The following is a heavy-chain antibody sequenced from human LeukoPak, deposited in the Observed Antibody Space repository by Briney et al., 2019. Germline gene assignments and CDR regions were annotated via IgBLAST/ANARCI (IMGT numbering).Heavy chain of an antibody. CDR2: INPNSGGT. J-gene: IGHJ3*02. D-gene: IGHD5-24*01. V-gene: IGHV1-2*06. Sequence: ASVKVSCKASGYTFTGYYMHWVRQAPGQGLEWMGRINPNSGGTNYAQKFQGRVTMTRDTSISTAYMELSRLISDDTAVYYCARGMATIALSDAFDIWGQGTMVTVSS. CDR3: ARGMATIALSDAFDI. CDR1: GYTFTGYY.